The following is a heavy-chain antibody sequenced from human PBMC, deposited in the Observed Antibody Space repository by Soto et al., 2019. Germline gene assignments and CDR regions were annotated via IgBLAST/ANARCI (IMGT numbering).Heavy chain of an antibody. CDR1: GFIFSGSA. D-gene: IGHD2-2*02. V-gene: IGHV3-73*02. CDR2: IRSRANNFAT. CDR3: ARGQGAAIGDYYYHGMDV. Sequence: EVPLVESGGGLVQPGGSLKLSCAASGFIFSGSAIHWVRQASGKGPEWVGRIRSRANNFATSSAASVKGRFTFSRDDSKNTAYLQMNTLKPEDTAVYYCARGQGAAIGDYYYHGMDVWGQGTTVTVSS. J-gene: IGHJ6*02.